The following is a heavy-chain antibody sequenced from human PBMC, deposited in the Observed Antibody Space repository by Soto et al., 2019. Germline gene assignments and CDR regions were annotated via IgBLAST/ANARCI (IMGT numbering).Heavy chain of an antibody. CDR3: AKDGTYGSGLYGMDV. CDR2: ISYDGSNK. J-gene: IGHJ6*02. CDR1: GFTFSSYG. V-gene: IGHV3-30*18. Sequence: ESGGGVVQPGRSLRLSCAASGFTFSSYGMHWVRQAPGKGLEWVAVISYDGSNKYYADSVKGRFTISRDNSKNTLYLQMNSLRAEDTAVYYCAKDGTYGSGLYGMDVWGQGTTVTVSS. D-gene: IGHD3-10*01.